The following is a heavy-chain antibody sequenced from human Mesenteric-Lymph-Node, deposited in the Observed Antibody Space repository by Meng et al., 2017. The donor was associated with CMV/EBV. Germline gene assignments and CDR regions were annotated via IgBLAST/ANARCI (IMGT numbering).Heavy chain of an antibody. CDR1: GFTFSNYA. Sequence: GFTFSNYAVHWVRQAPGKGLEWVAVISHDGSNEFYADSVEGRFTISRDNPKNTLFLRISNLRSEDTAMYYCARGPELYAVGRDTFDLWGQGTMVTVSS. CDR2: ISHDGSNE. D-gene: IGHD1-7*01. V-gene: IGHV3-30*04. J-gene: IGHJ3*01. CDR3: ARGPELYAVGRDTFDL.